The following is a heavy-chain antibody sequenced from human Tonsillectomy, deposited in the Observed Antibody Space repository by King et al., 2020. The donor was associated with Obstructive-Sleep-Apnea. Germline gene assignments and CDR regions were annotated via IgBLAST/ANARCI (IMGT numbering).Heavy chain of an antibody. J-gene: IGHJ5*02. CDR2: ISRNSGGI. CDR3: TTVPYISTWSEYNWFDP. Sequence: LLSSGFGLVQRGRSLRLSCAASGFTFDDYAMHWVRQAPGKGLEWCSGISRNSGGIAYVDSVKGRFTISRDNAKNSLFLQMNRLRAEDTALYFCTTVPYISTWSEYNWFDPWGQGTLVTVSS. CDR1: GFTFDDYA. D-gene: IGHD6-13*01. V-gene: IGHV3-9*01.